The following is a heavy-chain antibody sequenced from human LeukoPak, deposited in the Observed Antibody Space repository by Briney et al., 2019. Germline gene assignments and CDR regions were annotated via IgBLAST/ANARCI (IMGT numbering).Heavy chain of an antibody. D-gene: IGHD5/OR15-5a*01. CDR1: GYHFTGYH. CDR2: ISTDTGDT. V-gene: IGHV1-2*02. Sequence: GASVKVSCKASGYHFTGYHIHWVRQAPGQGLEWMGRISTDTGDTDNAQKFQGRLTMTRDTSINTAHMELSRPTSDDTAVYYCAGLGSTVEGRIDPWGQGTPVAVPS. CDR3: AGLGSTVEGRIDP. J-gene: IGHJ5*02.